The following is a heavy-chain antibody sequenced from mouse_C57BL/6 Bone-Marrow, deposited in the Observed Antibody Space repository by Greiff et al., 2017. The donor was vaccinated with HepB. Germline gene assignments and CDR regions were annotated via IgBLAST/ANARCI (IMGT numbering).Heavy chain of an antibody. J-gene: IGHJ3*01. CDR2: ISSGGDYI. D-gene: IGHD2-2*01. Sequence: EVKVVESGEGLVKPGGSLKLSCAASGFTFSSYAMSWVRQTPEKRLEWVAYISSGGDYIYYADTVKGRFTISRDNARNTLYLQMSSLKSEDTAMYYCTREGLGFAYWGQGTLVTVSA. V-gene: IGHV5-9-1*02. CDR3: TREGLGFAY. CDR1: GFTFSSYA.